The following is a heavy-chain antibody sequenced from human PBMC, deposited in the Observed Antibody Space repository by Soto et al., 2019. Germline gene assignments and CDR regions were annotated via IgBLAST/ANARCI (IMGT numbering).Heavy chain of an antibody. V-gene: IGHV2-5*01. CDR1: GFSLGTSGVG. CDR2: IYWNDDK. Sequence: QITLKESGPTLVKPTQTLTLTCTFSGFSLGTSGVGVGWIRQPPGKALQWLAFIYWNDDKRYNPSLKSRLTIIKDTSRNQVVLTLTNMDPVDTATYYCAHRQRYAWNDGGWFDPWGQGTLVTVSS. CDR3: AHRQRYAWNDGGWFDP. D-gene: IGHD1-20*01. J-gene: IGHJ5*02.